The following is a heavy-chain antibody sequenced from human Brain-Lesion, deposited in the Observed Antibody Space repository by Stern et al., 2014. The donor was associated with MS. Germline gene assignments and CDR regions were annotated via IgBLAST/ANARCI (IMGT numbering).Heavy chain of an antibody. Sequence: QVQLQESGPGLVKPSGTLSLTCVVSGGSISSSNWWSWVRQSPGKGLEWIGESDHSGSTIYNPSLKSRVTVSVDKSQNRFSLNPRSVTAADTAVYFCARFPASRPHVFDSWGQGTLVTVSS. CDR3: ARFPASRPHVFDS. V-gene: IGHV4-4*02. J-gene: IGHJ4*02. CDR2: SDHSGST. D-gene: IGHD6-13*01. CDR1: GGSISSSNW.